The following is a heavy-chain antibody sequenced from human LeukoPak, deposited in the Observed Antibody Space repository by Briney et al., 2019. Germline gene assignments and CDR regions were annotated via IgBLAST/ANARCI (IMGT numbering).Heavy chain of an antibody. J-gene: IGHJ4*02. CDR2: INHSGST. Sequence: SETLSLTCAVYGGSFSGYYWSWIRQPPGKGLEWIGEINHSGSTNYNPSLKSRVTISVDTSKNQFSLKLSSVTAADTAVYYCARYTIFGVVTEFDYWGQGTLVTVSS. CDR1: GGSFSGYY. D-gene: IGHD3-3*01. V-gene: IGHV4-34*01. CDR3: ARYTIFGVVTEFDY.